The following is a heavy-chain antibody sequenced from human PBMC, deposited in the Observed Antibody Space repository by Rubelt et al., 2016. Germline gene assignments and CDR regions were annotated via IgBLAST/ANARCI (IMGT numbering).Heavy chain of an antibody. J-gene: IGHJ3*02. D-gene: IGHD1-1*01. CDR2: IYSSGST. V-gene: IGHV4-31*03. CDR1: GGSISTGGYY. Sequence: QVQLRESGPGLVKPSQTLSLTCSVSGGSISTGGYYWSWIRQHPAKGLEWIGYIYSSGSTYYSPSLRSRVTLSVDTSRNQFSLKVKSCTVADTAMYYWARDSTTGLHHAFDIWGQGTMVTVSS. CDR3: ARDSTTGLHHAFDI.